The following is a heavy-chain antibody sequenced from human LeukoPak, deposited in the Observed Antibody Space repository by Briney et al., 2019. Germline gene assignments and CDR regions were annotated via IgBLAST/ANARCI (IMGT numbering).Heavy chain of an antibody. CDR3: ARSGGYWPFDY. J-gene: IGHJ4*02. CDR1: GYTLTSYD. CDR2: MNFSSGNT. D-gene: IGHD6-19*01. Sequence: ASVKVSCKTSGYTLTSYDINWVRQATGQGLEWMGWMNFSSGNTVYAQKLQGRVTMTRSTSMSTAYMELSSLTSDDTAVYYCARSGGYWPFDYWGQGTLVTVSS. V-gene: IGHV1-8*01.